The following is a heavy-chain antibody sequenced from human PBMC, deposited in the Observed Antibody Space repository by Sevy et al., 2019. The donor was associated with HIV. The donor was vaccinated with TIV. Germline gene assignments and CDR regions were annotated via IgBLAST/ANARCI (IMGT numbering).Heavy chain of an antibody. CDR1: GVSFSDYY. Sequence: SETLSLTCAVSGVSFSDYYWAWIRQPPGKGLEWIGEVSQSGSANYNPSLRSRVIMSLDTSNNHFSLKLTSVTAADTAEYYCARGPLFSPEYCSGGTCPTIDYWSQRTLVTVSS. CDR3: ARGPLFSPEYCSGGTCPTIDY. D-gene: IGHD2-15*01. CDR2: VSQSGSA. J-gene: IGHJ4*02. V-gene: IGHV4-34*01.